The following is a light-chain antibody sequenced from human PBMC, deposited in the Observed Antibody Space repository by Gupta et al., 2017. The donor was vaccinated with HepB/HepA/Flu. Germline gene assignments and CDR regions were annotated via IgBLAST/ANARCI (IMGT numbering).Light chain of an antibody. CDR2: DAS. CDR3: QQRSNWPPIFT. V-gene: IGKV3-11*01. CDR1: QRVSSY. J-gene: IGKJ3*01. Sequence: EIVLTQSPATLSLPPGERANLSCRASQRVSSYLAWYHQKPGQAPRLLIYDASNRATGIPARFSGSGSGTDFTRTISSLEPEDFAVYYCQQRSNWPPIFTFGPGTKVDIK.